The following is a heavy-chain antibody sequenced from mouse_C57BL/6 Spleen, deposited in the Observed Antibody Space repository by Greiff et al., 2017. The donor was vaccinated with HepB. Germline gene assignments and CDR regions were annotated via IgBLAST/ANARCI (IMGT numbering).Heavy chain of an antibody. CDR2: IDPSDSET. CDR1: GYTFTSYW. J-gene: IGHJ3*01. D-gene: IGHD1-1*01. V-gene: IGHV1-52*01. Sequence: QVQIQQPGAELVRPGSSVKLSCKASGYTFTSYWMHWVKQRPIQGLEWIGNIDPSDSETHYNQKFKDKATLTVDKSSSTAYMQLSSLTSEDSAVYYCAKGGSSSAWFAYWGQGTLVTVSA. CDR3: AKGGSSSAWFAY.